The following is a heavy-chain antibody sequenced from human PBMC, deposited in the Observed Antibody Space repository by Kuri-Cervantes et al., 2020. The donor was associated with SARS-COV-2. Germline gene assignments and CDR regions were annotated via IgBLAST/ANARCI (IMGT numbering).Heavy chain of an antibody. CDR1: GYTFTSYG. V-gene: IGHV1-18*01. J-gene: IGHJ3*02. D-gene: IGHD2-2*01. Sequence: ASVKVSCKASGYTFTSYGISWVRQAPGQGLEWMGWISAYNGNTNYAQKLQGRVTMTTDKSTSTAYMELRSLRSDDTAVYYCARDGIDIVVGNDAFDIWGQGTMVTVSS. CDR2: ISAYNGNT. CDR3: ARDGIDIVVGNDAFDI.